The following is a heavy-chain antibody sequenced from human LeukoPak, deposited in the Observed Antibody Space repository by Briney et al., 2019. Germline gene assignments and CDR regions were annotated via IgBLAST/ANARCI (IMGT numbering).Heavy chain of an antibody. Sequence: SETLSLTCTVSGDSISSYYWSWIRQPPGTGLEWIGYIHYSGNTNYNPSPRSRVYISVDTSNNQFSLKLSSVTAADTAVYYCARPGWVGATGAFHIWGQGTLVTVSS. J-gene: IGHJ3*02. V-gene: IGHV4-59*01. CDR2: IHYSGNT. CDR1: GDSISSYY. CDR3: ARPGWVGATGAFHI. D-gene: IGHD1-26*01.